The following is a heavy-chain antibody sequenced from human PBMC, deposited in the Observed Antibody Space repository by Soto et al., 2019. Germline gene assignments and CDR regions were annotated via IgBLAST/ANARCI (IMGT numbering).Heavy chain of an antibody. Sequence: SETLSLTCTVSGGSISSSSYYWGWIRQPPGKGLEWIGSIYYSGSTYYNPSLKSRVTISVETSKNQFSLKLSSVTAADTAVYYCARHVRLEQWPIRGWFDPWGQGTLVTVSS. J-gene: IGHJ5*02. D-gene: IGHD6-19*01. CDR3: ARHVRLEQWPIRGWFDP. CDR1: GGSISSSSYY. V-gene: IGHV4-39*01. CDR2: IYYSGST.